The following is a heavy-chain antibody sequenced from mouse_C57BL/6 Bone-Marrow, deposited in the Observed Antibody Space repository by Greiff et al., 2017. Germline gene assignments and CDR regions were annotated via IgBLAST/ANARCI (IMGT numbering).Heavy chain of an antibody. CDR1: GYSFTGYY. CDR2: IYPYNGVS. CDR3: VSYYYGSSEFAY. Sequence: DVKLVESGPELVKPGASVKISCKASGYSFTGYYMHWVKQSHGNILDWIGYIYPYNGVSSYNQKFKGKATSTVDKSSSTAYMELRSLTSEDSAVYYCVSYYYGSSEFAYWGQGTLVTVSA. V-gene: IGHV1-31*01. J-gene: IGHJ3*01. D-gene: IGHD1-1*01.